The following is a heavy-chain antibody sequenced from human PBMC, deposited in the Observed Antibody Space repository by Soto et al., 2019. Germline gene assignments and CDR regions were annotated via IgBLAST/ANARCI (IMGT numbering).Heavy chain of an antibody. CDR1: GFTFSSYS. J-gene: IGHJ6*02. CDR2: ISSSSSYI. V-gene: IGHV3-21*01. CDR3: ASTDGYNNHYYYGMDV. Sequence: PGGSLRLSCAASGFTFSSYSMNWVRQAPGKGLEWVSSISSSSSYIYYADSVKGRFTISRDNAKNSLYLQMNSLRAEDTAVYYCASTDGYNNHYYYGMDVWGQGTTVTVSS. D-gene: IGHD5-12*01.